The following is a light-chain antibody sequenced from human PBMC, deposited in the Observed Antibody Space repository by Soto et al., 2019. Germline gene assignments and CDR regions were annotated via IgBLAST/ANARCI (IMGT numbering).Light chain of an antibody. Sequence: QSALTQPRSVSGSPGQSVTISCTGTSSDVGGYNYVSWYQQHPGKVPQLMIYDVSKRPSGVPDRFSGSKSGNTASLTISGLQAEDEADYYCCSYAGSYTVLFGGGTKVTVL. CDR1: SSDVGGYNY. J-gene: IGLJ2*01. V-gene: IGLV2-11*01. CDR3: CSYAGSYTVL. CDR2: DVS.